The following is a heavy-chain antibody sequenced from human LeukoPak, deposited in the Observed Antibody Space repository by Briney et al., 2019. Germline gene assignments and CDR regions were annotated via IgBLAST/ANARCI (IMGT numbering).Heavy chain of an antibody. CDR1: GGSIRSSH. V-gene: IGHV4-59*01. CDR2: IYYSGTS. CDR3: AKAAGYSTIYWFDP. Sequence: KPPETLSLTCTVSGGSIRSSHWSWIRQPPGKGLEFIGYIYYSGTSNYNPSLKSRVTMSVDTSNNQFSLKLNSVTAADTAVYYCAKAAGYSTIYWFDPWGQGTLVTVSS. J-gene: IGHJ5*02. D-gene: IGHD6-13*01.